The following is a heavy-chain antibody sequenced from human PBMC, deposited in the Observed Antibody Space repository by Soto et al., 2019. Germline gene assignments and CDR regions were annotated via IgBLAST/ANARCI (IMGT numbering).Heavy chain of an antibody. CDR1: GFSLSTSGVG. V-gene: IGHV2-5*02. CDR3: ALRRSTYYSDSTFVP. J-gene: IGHJ5*02. CDR2: IYWDDDK. D-gene: IGHD3-22*01. Sequence: QITLKESGPTLVKPTQTLTLTCTFSGFSLSTSGVGVGWIRQPPGKALEWLALIYWDDDKRYSPSLKSRLTIAKDTSKNQVFLTMTNMDPVDTATYFCALRRSTYYSDSTFVPWGQGTRVTFST.